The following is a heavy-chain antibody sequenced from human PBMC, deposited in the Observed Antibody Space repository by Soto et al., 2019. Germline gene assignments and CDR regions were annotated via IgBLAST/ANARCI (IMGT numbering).Heavy chain of an antibody. V-gene: IGHV4-59*08. Sequence: SETLSLTCTVSGGSISSYYWSWIRQPPGKGLEWIGYIYYSGSTNYNPSLKSRVTISVDTSKNQFSLKLSPVTAADTAVYYCARLRGYGQFDYWGQGTLVTVSS. CDR2: IYYSGST. D-gene: IGHD5-12*01. J-gene: IGHJ4*02. CDR1: GGSISSYY. CDR3: ARLRGYGQFDY.